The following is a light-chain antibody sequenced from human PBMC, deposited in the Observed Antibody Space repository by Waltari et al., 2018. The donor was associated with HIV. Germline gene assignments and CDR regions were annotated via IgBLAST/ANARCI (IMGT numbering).Light chain of an antibody. V-gene: IGKV4-1*01. CDR1: QSVLKTSTSRNY. Sequence: DIVMTQSPDSLAVSLGERATIHCKSSQSVLKTSTSRNYLAWYQQKPRQPPTLLIYWASTRESGVPARFSGGGSGTDFTLTISSLQAEDVAVYYCQQYLSTPLTFGGGTKVEIK. CDR3: QQYLSTPLT. J-gene: IGKJ4*01. CDR2: WAS.